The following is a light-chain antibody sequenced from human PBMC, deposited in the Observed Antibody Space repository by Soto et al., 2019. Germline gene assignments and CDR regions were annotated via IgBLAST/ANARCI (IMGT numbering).Light chain of an antibody. Sequence: DIQMTQSPSSLSASVGDRVTSTCQASQNITNFLNWYQHKLGKAPNLLIYDASNLEAEVPSRFSGTGSGTEFSFTISSLQPEDIGSYFCQQYYDLPVTFGGGTKVEIK. CDR2: DAS. CDR3: QQYYDLPVT. CDR1: QNITNF. J-gene: IGKJ4*01. V-gene: IGKV1-33*01.